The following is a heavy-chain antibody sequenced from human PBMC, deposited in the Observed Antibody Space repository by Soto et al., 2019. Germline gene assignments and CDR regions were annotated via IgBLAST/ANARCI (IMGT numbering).Heavy chain of an antibody. V-gene: IGHV1-69*13. J-gene: IGHJ5*02. D-gene: IGHD2-2*02. Sequence: SVKVSCKASGGTFSSYAISWVRQAPGQGLEWMGGIIPIFGTAKYAQKFQGRVTITADESTSTAYMELSSLRSEDTAVYYCARAIVVVPAAIGWFDPWGQGTLVTVSS. CDR2: IIPIFGTA. CDR3: ARAIVVVPAAIGWFDP. CDR1: GGTFSSYA.